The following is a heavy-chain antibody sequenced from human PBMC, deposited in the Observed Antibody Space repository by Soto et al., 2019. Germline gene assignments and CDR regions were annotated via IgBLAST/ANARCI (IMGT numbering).Heavy chain of an antibody. CDR1: GYTFTSYA. J-gene: IGHJ6*02. CDR3: ARDQYSSGWIPTYGMDV. D-gene: IGHD6-19*01. CDR2: INAGNGNT. Sequence: AASVKVSCKASGYTFTSYAMHWVRQAPGQRLEWMGWINAGNGNTKYSQKFQGRVTITRDTSASTAYMELSSLRSEDTAVYYCARDQYSSGWIPTYGMDVWGQGTTVTVSS. V-gene: IGHV1-3*01.